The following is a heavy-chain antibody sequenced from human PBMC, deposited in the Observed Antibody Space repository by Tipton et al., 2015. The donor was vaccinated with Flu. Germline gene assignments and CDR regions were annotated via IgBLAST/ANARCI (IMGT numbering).Heavy chain of an antibody. CDR1: GYSISSGYY. CDR2: IYHSGST. CDR3: ARGAGTTGWIDP. J-gene: IGHJ5*02. V-gene: IGHV4-38-2*02. D-gene: IGHD1-1*01. Sequence: TLSLTCTVSGYSISSGYYWGWIRQPPGKGLEWIGSIYHSGSTYYNPYLKSRVTISVDTSKNQFSLKLSSVTAADTAVYYCARGAGTTGWIDPWGQGTLVTVSS.